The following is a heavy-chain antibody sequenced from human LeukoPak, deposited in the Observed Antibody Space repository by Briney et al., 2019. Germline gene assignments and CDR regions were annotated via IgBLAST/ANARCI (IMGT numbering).Heavy chain of an antibody. V-gene: IGHV1-18*01. CDR1: GYTFSNFG. CDR3: ARDGTSTDDY. CDR2: ISGNNDNP. D-gene: IGHD2-2*01. Sequence: ASVKVSCKASGYTFSNFGINWVRQAPGQGLEWIAWISGNNDNPNYGQKFQGRFTVTTDSSTSTAYMELRNLRSDDTAVYCCARDGTSTDDYWGQGPLVTVSS. J-gene: IGHJ4*02.